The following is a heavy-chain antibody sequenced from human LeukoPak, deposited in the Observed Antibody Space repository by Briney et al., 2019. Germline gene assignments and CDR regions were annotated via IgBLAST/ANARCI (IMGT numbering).Heavy chain of an antibody. J-gene: IGHJ4*02. D-gene: IGHD2/OR15-2a*01. V-gene: IGHV4-34*01. Sequence: ASETLSLTCAVYGGSFSGYYWSWIRQPLGKGLEWIGEINHSGSTNYNPSLKSRVTISVDTSKNQFSLKLSSVTAADTAVYYCARGLGAKAFTWFDYWGQGTLVTVSS. CDR2: INHSGST. CDR3: ARGLGAKAFTWFDY. CDR1: GGSFSGYY.